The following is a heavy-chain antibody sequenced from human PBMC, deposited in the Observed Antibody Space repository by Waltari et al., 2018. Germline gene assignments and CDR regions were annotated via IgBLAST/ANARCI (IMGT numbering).Heavy chain of an antibody. J-gene: IGHJ3*02. CDR1: GGSISSGDYY. D-gene: IGHD3-22*01. CDR2: IYYSGST. V-gene: IGHV4-30-4*08. Sequence: QVQLQESGPGLVKPSQTLSLTCPVSGGSISSGDYYWSWIRQPPGKGLEWIGYIYYSGSTYYNPSLKSRVTISVDTSKNQFSLKLSSVTAADTAVYYCAREHYYDSSGYHDAFDIWGQGTMVTVSS. CDR3: AREHYYDSSGYHDAFDI.